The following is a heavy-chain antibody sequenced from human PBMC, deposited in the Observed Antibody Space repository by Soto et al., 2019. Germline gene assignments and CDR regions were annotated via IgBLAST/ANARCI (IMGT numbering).Heavy chain of an antibody. Sequence: ASVKVSCKASGYTFTSYYMHWVRQAPGQGLEWMGIINPSGGSTSYAQKFQGRVTMTRDTSTSTVYMELSSLRSEDTAVYYCARVRDGYNMVYYGMDVWGQGTTVTVSS. CDR2: INPSGGST. V-gene: IGHV1-46*01. CDR1: GYTFTSYY. J-gene: IGHJ6*02. D-gene: IGHD5-12*01. CDR3: ARVRDGYNMVYYGMDV.